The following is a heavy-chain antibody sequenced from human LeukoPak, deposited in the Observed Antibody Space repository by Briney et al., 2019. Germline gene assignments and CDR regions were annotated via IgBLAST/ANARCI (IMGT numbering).Heavy chain of an antibody. V-gene: IGHV4-59*01. Sequence: SETLSLTCTVSGGSISSYYWSWIRQPPGKGLEWIGYIYYSGSTNYNPSLKSRVTISVDTSKSQFSLKLSSVTAADTAVYYCARDHDYNWFDPWGQGTLVTVSS. D-gene: IGHD2-21*02. CDR3: ARDHDYNWFDP. CDR2: IYYSGST. CDR1: GGSISSYY. J-gene: IGHJ5*02.